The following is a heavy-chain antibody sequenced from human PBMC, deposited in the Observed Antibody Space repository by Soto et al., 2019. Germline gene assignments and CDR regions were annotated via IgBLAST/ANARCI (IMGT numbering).Heavy chain of an antibody. J-gene: IGHJ5*02. CDR2: ISAYNGNT. Sequence: ASVKVSCKGSGYTFTSYGIAWGRQAPGQRPEWMGWISAYNGNTNYAQKLQGRVTMTTDASTSTAYMELRSLRSDDTAVYYCARFEAHYWSGYQENWFDPWGQGTLVTVSS. CDR1: GYTFTSYG. V-gene: IGHV1-18*01. D-gene: IGHD3-3*01. CDR3: ARFEAHYWSGYQENWFDP.